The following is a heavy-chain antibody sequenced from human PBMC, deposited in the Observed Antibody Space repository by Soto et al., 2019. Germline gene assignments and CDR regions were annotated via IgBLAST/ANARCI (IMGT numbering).Heavy chain of an antibody. CDR3: ARFRGSYGMDV. CDR2: IIPILGIP. Sequence: QVQLVQSGAEVKKPGSSVKVSCKASGGTFSSYTISWVRHAPGQGLEWMGRIIPILGIPNYAQKFQGRVTITADKSTSTAYMELSSLRSEDTAVYYCARFRGSYGMDVWGQGTTVTVSS. D-gene: IGHD3-10*01. CDR1: GGTFSSYT. V-gene: IGHV1-69*02. J-gene: IGHJ6*02.